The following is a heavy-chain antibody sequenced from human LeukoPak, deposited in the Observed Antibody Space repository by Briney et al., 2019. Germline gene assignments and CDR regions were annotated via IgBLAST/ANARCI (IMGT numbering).Heavy chain of an antibody. CDR3: TTAVVVTGFDY. Sequence: GGSLRLSCAASGFTFTNAWMTWVRQTPGKGLEWVGRIKRKSDGGTTDYPAPVKGRFNISRDDSKATVFLLMNSLKTEDTAVYYCTTAVVVTGFDYWGQGTLVSVSS. J-gene: IGHJ4*02. CDR2: IKRKSDGGTT. CDR1: GFTFTNAW. V-gene: IGHV3-15*01. D-gene: IGHD2-21*02.